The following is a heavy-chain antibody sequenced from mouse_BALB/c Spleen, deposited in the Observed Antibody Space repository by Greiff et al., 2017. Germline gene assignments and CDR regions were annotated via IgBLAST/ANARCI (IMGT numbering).Heavy chain of an antibody. J-gene: IGHJ2*01. CDR1: GYTFTSYW. CDR3: TRYITTAHYFDY. D-gene: IGHD1-2*01. Sequence: EVQLQQPGAELVMPGASVKMSCKASGYTFTSYWMHWVKQRPGQGLEWIGAIYPGNSDTSYNQKFKGKAKLTAVTSTSTAYMELSSLTNEDSAVYYCTRYITTAHYFDYWGQGTTLTVSS. CDR2: IYPGNSDT. V-gene: IGHV1-5*01.